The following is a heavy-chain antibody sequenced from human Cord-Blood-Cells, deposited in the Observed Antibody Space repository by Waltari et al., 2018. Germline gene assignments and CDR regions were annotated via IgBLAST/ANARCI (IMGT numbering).Heavy chain of an antibody. CDR3: ARDWSDFDY. D-gene: IGHD3-3*01. CDR1: GFTFSSYG. Sequence: GVDQPGRSLRLSCAASGFTFSSYGMHWVRQAPGKGLEWVAVIWYDGSNKYDADAVKGRFTISRDNSKNTLYLQMNSLRAEDTAVYYCARDWSDFDYWGQGTLVTVSS. J-gene: IGHJ4*02. CDR2: IWYDGSNK. V-gene: IGHV3-33*01.